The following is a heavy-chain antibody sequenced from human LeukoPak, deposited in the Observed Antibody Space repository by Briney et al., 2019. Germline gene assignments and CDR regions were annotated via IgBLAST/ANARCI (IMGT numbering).Heavy chain of an antibody. CDR3: AKSRENYYGYYAMDV. CDR2: ISYDGRNT. V-gene: IGHV3-30*18. D-gene: IGHD3-10*01. Sequence: GGSLRLSCAASGFTFTNYGMHWVRQAPGKGLEWVAVISYDGRNTYYEDSVRGRFTISRDNSKNTLYPQTNSLRAEDTAVYYCAKSRENYYGYYAMDVWGQGTTLTVSS. CDR1: GFTFTNYG. J-gene: IGHJ6*02.